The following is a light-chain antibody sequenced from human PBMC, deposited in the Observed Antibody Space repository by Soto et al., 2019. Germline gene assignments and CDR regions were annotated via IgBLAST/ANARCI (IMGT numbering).Light chain of an antibody. V-gene: IGLV2-14*01. J-gene: IGLJ1*01. CDR2: AVS. Sequence: QSVLTQPASVSGSPGQSITISCTGTSSDVGLYDYVSWYQQHPGKAPQLMIYAVSNRPSGVSNRFSGSKSGNTASLTISGLQTEDEADYFCCSYAGSYTHVFGTGTKVTVL. CDR1: SSDVGLYDY. CDR3: CSYAGSYTHV.